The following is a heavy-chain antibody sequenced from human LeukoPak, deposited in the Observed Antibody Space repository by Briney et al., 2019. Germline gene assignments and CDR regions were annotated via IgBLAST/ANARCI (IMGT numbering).Heavy chain of an antibody. Sequence: SETLSLTCTVSGGSISSYYWSWIRQPAGKGLEWIGRIYTTGNTNYNPPLKSRVSISEDRSNNQFFLKLSSVTAADTAMYFCARSPRGNYFDSWGEGTLVTVSS. CDR2: IYTTGNT. CDR3: ARSPRGNYFDS. D-gene: IGHD6-25*01. V-gene: IGHV4-4*07. CDR1: GGSISSYY. J-gene: IGHJ4*02.